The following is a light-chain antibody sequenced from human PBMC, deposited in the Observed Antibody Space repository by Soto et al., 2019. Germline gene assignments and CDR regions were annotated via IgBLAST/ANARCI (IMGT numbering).Light chain of an antibody. CDR3: QQSYSTPYT. CDR1: QSIATY. CDR2: NSS. J-gene: IGKJ2*01. V-gene: IGKV1-39*01. Sequence: DIQMTQSPSSLSASVGDRVSITCRASQSIATYLNWYQQKPGKAPNLLIYNSSSLQSGVPSRFSGSGSGTDFTLTISSLQPEDFATYSCQQSYSTPYTFGQGTKLETK.